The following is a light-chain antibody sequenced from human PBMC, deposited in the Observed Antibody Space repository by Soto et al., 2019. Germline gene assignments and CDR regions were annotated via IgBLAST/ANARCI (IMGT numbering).Light chain of an antibody. CDR2: GAS. CDR1: QGISSY. CDR3: QQLNAYPLT. J-gene: IGKJ5*01. V-gene: IGKV1-9*01. Sequence: DIQLTQSPPFLSASVGDRVTITCRASQGISSYLAWFQQKPGRAPNLLIYGASTLQSGVPSRFSGSGSGTDFTLTISNLQPEDFATYYCQQLNAYPLTFGQGTRLEIK.